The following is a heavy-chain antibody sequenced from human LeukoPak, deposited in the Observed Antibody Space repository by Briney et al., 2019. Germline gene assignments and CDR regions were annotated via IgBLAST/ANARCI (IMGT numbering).Heavy chain of an antibody. J-gene: IGHJ4*02. CDR1: GYTFTSYG. CDR3: ARDPNIVTGLYYFDY. V-gene: IGHV1-18*04. CDR2: ISAYNGNT. Sequence: SVKVSCKASGYTFTSYGISWVRQAPGQGLEWMGWISAYNGNTNYAQKLQGRVTMTTDTSTSTAYMELRSLSSDDTAVYYCARDPNIVTGLYYFDYWGQGTLVTVSS. D-gene: IGHD2/OR15-2a*01.